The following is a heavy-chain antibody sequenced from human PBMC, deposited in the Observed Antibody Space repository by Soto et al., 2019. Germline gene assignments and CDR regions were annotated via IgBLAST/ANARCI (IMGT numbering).Heavy chain of an antibody. V-gene: IGHV1-18*04. CDR3: ARDLGTDLSWYFDL. D-gene: IGHD3-16*01. J-gene: IGHJ2*01. CDR2: ISAYNGNT. CDR1: GYTFTSYG. Sequence: GASLKVSCKACGYTFTSYGMSWVRQAPGQGLEWMGWISAYNGNTNYAQKLQGRVTMTTDTSTSTAYMELRSLRSDDTAVYYCARDLGTDLSWYFDLWGRGTLVTVSS.